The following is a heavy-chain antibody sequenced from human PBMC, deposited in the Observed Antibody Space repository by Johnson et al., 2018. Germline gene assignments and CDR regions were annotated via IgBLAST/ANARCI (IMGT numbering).Heavy chain of an antibody. J-gene: IGHJ1*01. CDR2: IKQDGSEK. Sequence: EVQLVESGGGLVQPGGSLRLSCAASGFTFSSYWMTWVRQAPGKGLEWVANIKQDGSEKYYADSVTGRFTISRDNSKNTLYLQMTSLRAEDTAVYYCAKETGYDYVLGHWGQGTLVTVSS. D-gene: IGHD3-16*01. CDR3: AKETGYDYVLGH. CDR1: GFTFSSYW. V-gene: IGHV3-7*01.